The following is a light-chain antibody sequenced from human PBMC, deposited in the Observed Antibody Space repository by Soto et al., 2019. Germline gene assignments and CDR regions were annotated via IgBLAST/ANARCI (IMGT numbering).Light chain of an antibody. Sequence: GDRVTITCRASQSIVNWLAWYQQKPGKAPKLLIYDASSLESGVPSRFSGSGSGTEFTLTISSLQPDDVATYYCQQYNSYPLTFGGGTKVDIK. J-gene: IGKJ4*01. CDR1: QSIVNW. V-gene: IGKV1-5*01. CDR2: DAS. CDR3: QQYNSYPLT.